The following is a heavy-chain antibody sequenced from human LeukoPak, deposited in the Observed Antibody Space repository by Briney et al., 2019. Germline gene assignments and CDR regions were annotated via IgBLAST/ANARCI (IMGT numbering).Heavy chain of an antibody. CDR2: IYYSGST. J-gene: IGHJ4*02. D-gene: IGHD3-22*01. CDR3: ARSQGDYYDSSGYYYFDY. Sequence: PSETLSLTCTVSGGSISSSSYYWGWIRQPPGKGLEWIGSIYYSGSTYYNPSLKSRVTISVDTSKNQFSLKLSSVTAADTAVYYCARSQGDYYDSSGYYYFDYWGQGTLVTVSS. V-gene: IGHV4-39*07. CDR1: GGSISSSSYY.